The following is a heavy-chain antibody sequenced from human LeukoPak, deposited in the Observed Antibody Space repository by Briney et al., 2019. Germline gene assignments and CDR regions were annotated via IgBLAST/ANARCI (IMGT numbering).Heavy chain of an antibody. CDR1: GFTFSSYS. J-gene: IGHJ4*02. Sequence: GGSLRLSCAASGFTFSSYSMNWVRQAPGKGLEWVSSISSSSSYIYYADSVKGRFTISRDNAKNSLYLQMNSLRAEDTAVYYCARDTPFVVVPAAMFDYWGQGTLVTVSS. V-gene: IGHV3-21*01. CDR3: ARDTPFVVVPAAMFDY. D-gene: IGHD2-2*01. CDR2: ISSSSSYI.